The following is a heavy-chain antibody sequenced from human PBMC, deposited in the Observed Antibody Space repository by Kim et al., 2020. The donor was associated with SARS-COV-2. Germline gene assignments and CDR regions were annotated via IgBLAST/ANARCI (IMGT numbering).Heavy chain of an antibody. CDR2: ISWNSGSI. CDR3: AMATRFDGV. J-gene: IGHJ4*02. D-gene: IGHD3-9*01. V-gene: IGHV3-9*01. CDR1: GFTFDDYA. Sequence: GGSLRLSCAASGFTFDDYAMHWVRQAPGKGLEWVSGISWNSGSIGYADSVKGRFTISRDNAKNSLYLQMNSLRAEDTALYYCAMATRFDGVWGQGTLVTV.